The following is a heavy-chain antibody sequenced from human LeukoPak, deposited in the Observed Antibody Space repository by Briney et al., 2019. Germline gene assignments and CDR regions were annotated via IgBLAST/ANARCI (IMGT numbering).Heavy chain of an antibody. CDR3: ARGGCSSASCYPADYFGLDV. D-gene: IGHD2-2*01. V-gene: IGHV3-53*04. CDR2: IYSDEST. Sequence: PGGSLRLSCAASGFAATNKYMSWVRQAPGKGLEWVSVIYSDESTYYADSVKGQFTISRLTSKNTLYLQMNSLRVEDTAVYYCARGGCSSASCYPADYFGLDVWGQGTLVTVSS. J-gene: IGHJ6*02. CDR1: GFAATNKY.